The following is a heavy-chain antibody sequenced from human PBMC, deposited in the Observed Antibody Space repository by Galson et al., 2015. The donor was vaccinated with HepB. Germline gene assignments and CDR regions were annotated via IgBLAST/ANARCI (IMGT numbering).Heavy chain of an antibody. D-gene: IGHD2-2*01. CDR1: GYTFTSYY. Sequence: SVKVSCKASGYTFTSYYMHWVRQAPGQGLEWMGIINPSGGSTSYAQKFQGRVTMTRDTSTSTVYMELSSLRSEDTAVYYCARGFTAGRAVPAAPDGTRFDPWGQGTLVTVSS. CDR2: INPSGGST. V-gene: IGHV1-46*01. CDR3: ARGFTAGRAVPAAPDGTRFDP. J-gene: IGHJ5*02.